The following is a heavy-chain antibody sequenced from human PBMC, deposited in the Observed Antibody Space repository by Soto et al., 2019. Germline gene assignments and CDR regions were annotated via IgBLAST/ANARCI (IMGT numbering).Heavy chain of an antibody. CDR1: GGSFSGYY. V-gene: IGHV4-34*01. CDR3: ARVGDGYNYLYNFDY. J-gene: IGHJ4*02. Sequence: SETLSLTCAVYGGSFSGYYWSWIRQPPGKGLEWIGEINHSGSTNYNPSLKSRVTISVDTSKNQFSLKLSSVTAADTAVYYCARVGDGYNYLYNFDYWGQGTLVTVSS. D-gene: IGHD5-12*01. CDR2: INHSGST.